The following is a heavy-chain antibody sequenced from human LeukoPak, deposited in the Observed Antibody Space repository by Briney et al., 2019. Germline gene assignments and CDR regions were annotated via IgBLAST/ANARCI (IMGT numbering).Heavy chain of an antibody. D-gene: IGHD7-27*01. CDR1: GFIFSNYA. CDR3: AREHWDFDY. J-gene: IGHJ4*02. CDR2: ISGSGEST. V-gene: IGHV3-23*01. Sequence: GGSLRLSCAASGFIFSNYAITWIRQAPGKGLDWVSEISGSGESTYYGDSVKGRFTISRDNSKNTLYLQMNSLRAGGTAIYYCAREHWDFDYWGQGTLVTVSS.